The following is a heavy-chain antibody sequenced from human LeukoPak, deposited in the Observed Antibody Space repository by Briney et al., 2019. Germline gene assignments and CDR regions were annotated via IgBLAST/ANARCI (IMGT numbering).Heavy chain of an antibody. D-gene: IGHD4-17*01. Sequence: GGSLRLSCVGSGFALRNYAMTWVRQAPGKGPEWVSSITGSGGTIRYADSVKGRFTISRDNSVDTLYLQMNRLSAEDTAVYYCGKDPNGDYVGAFDFWGRGTMVTVSS. J-gene: IGHJ3*01. CDR1: GFALRNYA. CDR2: ITGSGGTI. V-gene: IGHV3-23*01. CDR3: GKDPNGDYVGAFDF.